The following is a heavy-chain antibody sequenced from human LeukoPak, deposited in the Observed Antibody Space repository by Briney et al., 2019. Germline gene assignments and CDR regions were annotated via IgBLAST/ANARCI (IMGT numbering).Heavy chain of an antibody. D-gene: IGHD3-10*01. CDR2: ISGSGGST. CDR1: GFTFSSYG. Sequence: GGSLRLSCAVSGFTFSSYGMSWVRQAPGKGLEWVSAISGSGGSTYYADSVRGRFTISRDNAKNTLYLQMNSLRAEDTAVYYCARDITMVRGLRGDDYWGQGTLVTVSS. CDR3: ARDITMVRGLRGDDY. V-gene: IGHV3-23*01. J-gene: IGHJ4*02.